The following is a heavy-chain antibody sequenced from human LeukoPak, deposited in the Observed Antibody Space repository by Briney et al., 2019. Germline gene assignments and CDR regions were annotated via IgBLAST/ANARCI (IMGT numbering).Heavy chain of an antibody. CDR1: GYTFTGYY. V-gene: IGHV1-2*02. CDR2: INPNSGGT. Sequence: GASVKVSCTASGYTFTGYYMHWVRQAPGQGLEWMGWINPNSGGTNYAQKFQGRVTMTRDTSISTAYMELSRLRSDDTAVYYCASWPHRALCSGGSCDTHLYFDYWGQGTLVTVSS. CDR3: ASWPHRALCSGGSCDTHLYFDY. D-gene: IGHD2-15*01. J-gene: IGHJ4*02.